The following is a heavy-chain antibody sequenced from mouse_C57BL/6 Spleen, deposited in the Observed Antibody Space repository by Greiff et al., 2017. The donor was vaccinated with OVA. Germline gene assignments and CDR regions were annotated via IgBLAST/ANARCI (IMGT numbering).Heavy chain of an antibody. D-gene: IGHD1-1*01. V-gene: IGHV1-15*01. J-gene: IGHJ4*01. Sequence: VQLPESGAELVRPGASVTLSCKASGYTFTDYEMHRVKQTPVHGLEWIGAIDPETGGTAYTQKFKGKAILTADKSSSTAYMALRSLTSEDSAVYYCRIYYYGSSPYYYAMDYWGQGTSVTVSS. CDR2: IDPETGGT. CDR1: GYTFTDYE. CDR3: RIYYYGSSPYYYAMDY.